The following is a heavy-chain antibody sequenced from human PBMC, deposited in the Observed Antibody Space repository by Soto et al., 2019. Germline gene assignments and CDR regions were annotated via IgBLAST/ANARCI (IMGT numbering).Heavy chain of an antibody. J-gene: IGHJ4*02. CDR1: GFTFSNYA. CDR2: ISGSDGST. D-gene: IGHD6-6*01. CDR3: ATIRSSRVAAALDY. Sequence: PGGSLRLSCAASGFTFSNYAMTWLRQAPGKGLEWVSVISGSDGSTYYADSVKGRFTISRDNSKNTLYLQMNSLRAEDTAIYYCATIRSSRVAAALDYWGQGTQVTVSS. V-gene: IGHV3-23*01.